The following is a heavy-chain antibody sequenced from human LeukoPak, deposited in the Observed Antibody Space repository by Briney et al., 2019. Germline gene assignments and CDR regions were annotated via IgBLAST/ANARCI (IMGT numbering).Heavy chain of an antibody. CDR3: ARDFYYYGSGSYGGGDFDY. CDR1: GGTFSSYA. D-gene: IGHD3-10*01. J-gene: IGHJ4*02. Sequence: GASVKVSCKASGGTFSSYAISWVRQAPGQGLEWMGGIIPIFGTANYAQKFQGRVTITADESTSTAYMELSSLRSEDTAVYYCARDFYYYGSGSYGGGDFDYWGQGTLVTVSS. CDR2: IIPIFGTA. V-gene: IGHV1-69*13.